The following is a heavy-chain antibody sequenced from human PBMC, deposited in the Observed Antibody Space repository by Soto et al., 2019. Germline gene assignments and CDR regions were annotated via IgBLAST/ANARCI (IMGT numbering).Heavy chain of an antibody. V-gene: IGHV3-30-3*01. Sequence: QVQLVESGGGVVQPGRSLRLSCAASGFTFSSDAMHWVRQAPGKGLEWVAGISYDGSKKYYADPVKGRFTISRDNSKNTLYLQMNSLRGEDTAVYYCAREGGGRSSGGPDYWGQGTLVTVSS. CDR1: GFTFSSDA. J-gene: IGHJ4*02. CDR3: AREGGGRSSGGPDY. D-gene: IGHD6-6*01. CDR2: ISYDGSKK.